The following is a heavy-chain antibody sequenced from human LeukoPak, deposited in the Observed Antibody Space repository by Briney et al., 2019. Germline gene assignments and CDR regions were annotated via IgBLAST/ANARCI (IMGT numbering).Heavy chain of an antibody. Sequence: GESLKISCKGSGYSFTSYWIGWVRQMPGKGLGWMGIIYPGDSDTRYSPSFQGQVTISADKSISTAYLQWSSLKASDTAMYYCARHVAAAGTHIDYWGQGTLVTVSS. D-gene: IGHD6-13*01. CDR2: IYPGDSDT. CDR3: ARHVAAAGTHIDY. V-gene: IGHV5-51*01. CDR1: GYSFTSYW. J-gene: IGHJ4*02.